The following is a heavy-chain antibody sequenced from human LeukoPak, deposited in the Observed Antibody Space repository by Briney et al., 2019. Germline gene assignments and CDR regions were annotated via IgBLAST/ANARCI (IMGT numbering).Heavy chain of an antibody. D-gene: IGHD3-10*01. J-gene: IGHJ6*02. CDR3: AKELIYTMVRGVIIAHYGIDV. V-gene: IGHV3-9*01. CDR1: GFTLDDYA. CDR2: IRWNSGRI. Sequence: SLRLSCALSGFTLDDYAMLWVRHAPGKGLEWGTGIRWNSGRIGYADCVKGRFTFSRENDKNSLYLQVNSPRAEHRALFYCAKELIYTMVRGVIIAHYGIDVWGQGTPVTVSS.